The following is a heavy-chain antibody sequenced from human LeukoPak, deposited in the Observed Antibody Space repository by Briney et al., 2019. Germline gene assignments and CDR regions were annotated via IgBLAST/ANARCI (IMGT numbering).Heavy chain of an antibody. D-gene: IGHD2-21*01. CDR3: ARDRLFLKV. V-gene: IGHV4-59*01. CDR1: GGSISSYY. Sequence: PSETLSLTCTVSGGSISSYYWSWIRQPPGKGLEWIGYIYYSGSTNYNPSLKSRVTISVDTSKNQFSLRLSSVTAADTAVYYCARDRLFLKVWGQGTLVTVSS. J-gene: IGHJ4*02. CDR2: IYYSGST.